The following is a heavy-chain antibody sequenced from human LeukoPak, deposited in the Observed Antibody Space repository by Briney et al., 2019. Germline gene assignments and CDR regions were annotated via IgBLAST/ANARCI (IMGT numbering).Heavy chain of an antibody. CDR3: ARGRRYCSSTSCYSPYNWFDP. CDR2: INHSGST. CDR1: GGSFSGYY. Sequence: SETLSLTCAVYGGSFSGYYWSWIRQPPGKGLEWIGEINHSGSTNYNPSLKSRVTISVDTSKNQFSLELSSVTAADTAVYYCARGRRYCSSTSCYSPYNWFDPWGQGTLVTVSS. J-gene: IGHJ5*02. D-gene: IGHD2-2*02. V-gene: IGHV4-34*01.